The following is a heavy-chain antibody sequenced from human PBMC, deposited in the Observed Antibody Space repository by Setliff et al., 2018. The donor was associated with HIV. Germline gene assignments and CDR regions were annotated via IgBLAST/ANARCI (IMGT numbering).Heavy chain of an antibody. D-gene: IGHD6-19*01. V-gene: IGHV4-59*08. CDR3: ARMGYSSGWPIDY. Sequence: PSETLSLTCAVYGGSFSGYYWSWIRQPPGKGLEYIGYIYSNGGTNYNPSLKSRVTISVDTSKNQFSLKLSSVTAADTAVYYCARMGYSSGWPIDYWGQGTLVTVSS. J-gene: IGHJ4*02. CDR2: IYSNGGT. CDR1: GGSFSGYY.